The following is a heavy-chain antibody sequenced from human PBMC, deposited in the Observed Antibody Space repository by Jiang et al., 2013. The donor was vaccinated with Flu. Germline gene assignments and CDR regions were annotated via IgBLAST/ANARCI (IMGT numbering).Heavy chain of an antibody. J-gene: IGHJ6*04. D-gene: IGHD4-17*01. CDR2: IDPSDSYT. V-gene: IGHV5-10-1*01. CDR1: GYSFTSYW. CDR3: ARQPYGDSPSGPYYYYGMDV. Sequence: GAEVKKPGESLRISCKGSGYSFTSYWISWVRQMPGKGLEWMGRIDPSDSYTNYSPSFQGHVTISADKSISTAYLQWSSLKASDTAMYYCARQPYGDSPSGPYYYYGMDVWGKGTTVTVSS.